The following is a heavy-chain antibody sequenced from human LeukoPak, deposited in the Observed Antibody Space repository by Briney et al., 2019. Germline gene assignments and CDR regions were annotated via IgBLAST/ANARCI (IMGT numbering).Heavy chain of an antibody. Sequence: GGSLRLSCAASGFTFSIYWMTRVRQAPGKGLEWVANINQDGSEIHYVDSVKGRFTISRDNAKSSVFLQMNSPRAEDTAVYYCAREGGTSSWSPGYFDSWGQGILVTVSA. CDR2: INQDGSEI. J-gene: IGHJ4*02. CDR3: AREGGTSSWSPGYFDS. CDR1: GFTFSIYW. V-gene: IGHV3-7*01. D-gene: IGHD6-13*01.